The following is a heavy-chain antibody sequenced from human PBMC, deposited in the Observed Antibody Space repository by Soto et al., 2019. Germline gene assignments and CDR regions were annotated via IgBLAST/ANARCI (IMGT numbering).Heavy chain of an antibody. CDR1: DDSINSDKYY. J-gene: IGHJ4*02. D-gene: IGHD3-9*01. CDR2: IYYRGNA. V-gene: IGHV4-39*01. Sequence: SETLSLTCSVSDDSINSDKYYWGWIRQPPGKGLEWIGSIYYRGNAYYNPSLQPRVTISLDKSKSQFSLKLNSVTTADSAVYFCARLEGLATISYYFDFWGPGALVTVSS. CDR3: ARLEGLATISYYFDF.